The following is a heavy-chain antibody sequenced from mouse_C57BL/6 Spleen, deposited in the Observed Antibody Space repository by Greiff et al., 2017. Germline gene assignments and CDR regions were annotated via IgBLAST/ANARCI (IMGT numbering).Heavy chain of an antibody. Sequence: VKLQQPGTELVKPGASVKLSCKASGYTFTSYWMHWVKQRPGQGLEWIGNINPSNGGTNYNEKFKSKATLTVDKSSSTAYMQLISLTSEDSAVYYCARGHGNPQGYFDYWGQGTTLTVSS. J-gene: IGHJ2*01. V-gene: IGHV1-53*01. CDR1: GYTFTSYW. CDR2: INPSNGGT. CDR3: ARGHGNPQGYFDY. D-gene: IGHD2-1*01.